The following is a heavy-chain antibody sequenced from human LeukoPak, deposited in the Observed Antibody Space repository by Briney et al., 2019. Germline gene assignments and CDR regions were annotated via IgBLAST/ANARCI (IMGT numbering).Heavy chain of an antibody. D-gene: IGHD3-22*01. Sequence: GGSPRLSCAASGSTFCSYAMLWVRQAPGKGLEYVSAISSNGGSTYYANSVKGRFTISRDNSKNTLYLQMGSLRAEDLAVYYCARTFYDSSGLWGDYFDYWGQGTLVTVSS. CDR2: ISSNGGST. J-gene: IGHJ4*02. CDR3: ARTFYDSSGLWGDYFDY. CDR1: GSTFCSYA. V-gene: IGHV3-64*01.